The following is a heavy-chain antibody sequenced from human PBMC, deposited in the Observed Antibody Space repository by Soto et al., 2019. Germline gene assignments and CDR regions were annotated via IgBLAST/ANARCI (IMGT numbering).Heavy chain of an antibody. J-gene: IGHJ5*02. CDR2: ISSSSSTI. V-gene: IGHV3-48*02. CDR3: AREAGTWHLPLNWFDP. Sequence: EVQLVESGGGLVQPGGSLRLSCAASGFTFSSYSMNWVRQAPGKGLEWVSYISSSSSTIYYADSVKGRFTISRDNAKNLLYLQLNSLRDADTAVYYCAREAGTWHLPLNWFDPWGQGTLVTVSS. CDR1: GFTFSSYS. D-gene: IGHD5-12*01.